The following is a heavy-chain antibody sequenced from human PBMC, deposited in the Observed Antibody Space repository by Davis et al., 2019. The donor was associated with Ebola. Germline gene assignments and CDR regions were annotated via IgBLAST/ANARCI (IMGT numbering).Heavy chain of an antibody. CDR1: GFTFSSYW. CDR3: ARDGDNYSDLDY. Sequence: GESLKISCAASGFTFSSYWMSWVRQAPGKGLEWVANIKQDGSEKYYVDSVKGRFTISRDNAKNTVFLQMNSLRVEDTAVYYCARDGDNYSDLDYWGQGTLVTVSS. J-gene: IGHJ4*02. CDR2: IKQDGSEK. V-gene: IGHV3-7*01. D-gene: IGHD4/OR15-4a*01.